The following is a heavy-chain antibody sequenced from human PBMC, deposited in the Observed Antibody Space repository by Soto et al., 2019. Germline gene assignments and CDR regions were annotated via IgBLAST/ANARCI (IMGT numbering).Heavy chain of an antibody. CDR3: ATFMGITTATTERYFVY. CDR1: GGSISSSSYY. J-gene: IGHJ4*02. D-gene: IGHD4-17*01. Sequence: SETLSLTCTVSGGSISSSSYYWGWIRQPPGKGLEWTGSTHYSGDNYYNPSLNSRVIISVDTSKNQISLKLTSVTAADAAVYYCATFMGITTATTERYFVYWGQGILVTVSS. V-gene: IGHV4-39*01. CDR2: THYSGDN.